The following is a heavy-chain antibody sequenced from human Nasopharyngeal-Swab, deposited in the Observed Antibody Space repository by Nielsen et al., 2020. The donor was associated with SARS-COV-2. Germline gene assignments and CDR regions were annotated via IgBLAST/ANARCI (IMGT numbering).Heavy chain of an antibody. V-gene: IGHV6-1*01. CDR2: TYYRSKWFN. CDR3: ARGITATRDTFDI. Sequence: SQTLPLTCAISGDSVSSNSAAWNWIRQSPSRGLEWLGRTYYRSKWFNVYAVSVKSRITINPDTSKNQFSLQLNSVTPEDTAVYYCARGITATRDTFDIWGQGTKVTVSS. CDR1: GDSVSSNSAA. D-gene: IGHD1-7*01. J-gene: IGHJ3*02.